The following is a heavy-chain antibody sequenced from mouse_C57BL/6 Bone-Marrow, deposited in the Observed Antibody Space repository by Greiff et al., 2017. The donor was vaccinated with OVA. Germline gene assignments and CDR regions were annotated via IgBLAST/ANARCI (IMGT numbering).Heavy chain of an antibody. CDR1: GFNIKDDY. V-gene: IGHV14-4*01. Sequence: VQLQQSGAELVRPGASVKLSCTASGFNIKDDYMHWVKERPEQGLEWIGWIDPENGDTEYASKFQGKATITADTSSKTVYLHLISLTSEDTAVYYCTTYRYWGQGTTLTGSS. J-gene: IGHJ2*01. CDR3: TTYRY. CDR2: IDPENGDT.